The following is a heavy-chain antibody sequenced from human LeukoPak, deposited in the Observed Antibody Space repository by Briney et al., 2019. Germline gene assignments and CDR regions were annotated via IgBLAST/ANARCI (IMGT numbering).Heavy chain of an antibody. V-gene: IGHV3-21*01. CDR3: ARDIFSDYVWGSYRYRY. CDR1: GFTLSNYN. CDR2: ISSSSSYI. J-gene: IGHJ4*02. D-gene: IGHD3-16*02. Sequence: GGSLRLSCAASGFTLSNYNMNWVRQAPGKGLEWVSSISSSSSYIYYADSVKGRFTISRDNAKNSLYLQMNSLRAEDTAVYYCARDIFSDYVWGSYRYRYWGQGTLVTVSS.